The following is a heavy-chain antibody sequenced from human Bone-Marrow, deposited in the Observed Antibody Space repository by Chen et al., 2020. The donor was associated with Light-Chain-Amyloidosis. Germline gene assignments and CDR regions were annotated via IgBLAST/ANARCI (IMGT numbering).Heavy chain of an antibody. V-gene: IGHV3-21*06. D-gene: IGHD6-6*01. J-gene: IGHJ6*03. CDR2: IDSSGTYI. CDR1: GFTFASYT. Sequence: GLVKPGGSLRLSCAASGFTFASYTMNWVRQAPGKGLEWVSSIDSSGTYINYADSTRGRFSISRDNAKNSLYLQITSLRAEDTAVYYCARDQVEYKFFYYMDVGAKGPRSPSP. CDR3: ARDQVEYKFFYYMDV.